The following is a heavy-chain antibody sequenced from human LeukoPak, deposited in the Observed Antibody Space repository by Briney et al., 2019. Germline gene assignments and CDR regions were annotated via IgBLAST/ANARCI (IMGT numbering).Heavy chain of an antibody. D-gene: IGHD3-10*01. CDR2: IRGGGATT. CDR1: GFTFSTYA. J-gene: IGHJ1*01. CDR3: ASHGITMEEHFQH. Sequence: GGSLRFSCAASGFTFSTYAMSWVRQAPGKGLEWVSAIRGGGATTYYADSVKGRFTISRDNSKNTLYLQMNSLRAEDTAVYYCASHGITMEEHFQHWGQGTLVTVSS. V-gene: IGHV3-23*01.